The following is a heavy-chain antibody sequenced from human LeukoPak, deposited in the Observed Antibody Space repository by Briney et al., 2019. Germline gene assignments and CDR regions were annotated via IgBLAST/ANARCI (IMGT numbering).Heavy chain of an antibody. J-gene: IGHJ4*02. Sequence: GGSLRLSCAASGFTFSSYSMNWVRQAPGKGLEWVSSISSSSSYIYYADSVKGRFTISRDNAKNSLYLQMNSLRAEDTAVYYCARDYDILTGYYPFDYWGQGTLVTVSS. CDR2: ISSSSSYI. CDR3: ARDYDILTGYYPFDY. CDR1: GFTFSSYS. V-gene: IGHV3-21*01. D-gene: IGHD3-9*01.